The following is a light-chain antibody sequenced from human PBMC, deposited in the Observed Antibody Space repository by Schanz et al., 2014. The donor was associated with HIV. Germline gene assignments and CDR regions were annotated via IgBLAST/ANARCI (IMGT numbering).Light chain of an antibody. CDR1: QSLTGN. J-gene: IGKJ1*01. Sequence: EIVLTQSPATLSLSPGGRAALSCRASQSLTGNYLAWYQQKPGQAPRLLIYGASSRATGIPARFSGSGSGTEFTLTISSLLSEDFAIYYCQQFNNWPPEGTFGQGTKVEVK. CDR3: QQFNNWPPEGT. CDR2: GAS. V-gene: IGKV3-15*01.